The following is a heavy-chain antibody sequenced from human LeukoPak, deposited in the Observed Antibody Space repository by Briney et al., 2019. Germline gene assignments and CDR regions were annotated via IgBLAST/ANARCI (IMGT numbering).Heavy chain of an antibody. D-gene: IGHD5-12*01. CDR3: ARARWLRFYFDY. CDR1: GGSFSGYY. CDR2: INHSGST. V-gene: IGHV4-34*01. J-gene: IGHJ4*02. Sequence: PSETLSLTCAVYGGSFSGYYWSWIRQPPGKGLEWIGEINHSGSTNYNPSLKSRVTISVDTSKNQFSLKLSSVTAADTAVYYCARARWLRFYFDYWGQGTLVTVSS.